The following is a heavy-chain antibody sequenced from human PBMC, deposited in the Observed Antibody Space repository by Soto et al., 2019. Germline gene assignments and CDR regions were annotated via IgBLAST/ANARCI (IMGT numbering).Heavy chain of an antibody. D-gene: IGHD2-2*03. J-gene: IGHJ5*02. CDR2: IYHSGST. CDR1: GYSISSGYY. V-gene: IGHV4-38-2*01. CDR3: ARAGYCSSTSCRERNWFDP. Sequence: SETLSLTCVVSGYSISSGYYWGWIRQPPGKGLEWIGSIYHSGSTNYNPSLKSRVTISVDTSKNQFSLKLSSVTAADTAVYYCARAGYCSSTSCRERNWFDPWGQGTLVTVSS.